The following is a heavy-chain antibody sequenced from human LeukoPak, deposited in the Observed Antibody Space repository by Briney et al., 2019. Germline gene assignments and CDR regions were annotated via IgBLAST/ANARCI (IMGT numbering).Heavy chain of an antibody. CDR1: GGSISSSY. D-gene: IGHD2-21*02. Sequence: PSETLSPTCTVSGGSISSSYWSWIRQPPGKGLEWIGYIYYSGSTNYNPSLKSRVTISVDTSKNQFSLKLSSVTAADTAVYYCAREGMEVVTANDAFDIWGQGTMVTVSS. V-gene: IGHV4-59*12. J-gene: IGHJ3*02. CDR2: IYYSGST. CDR3: AREGMEVVTANDAFDI.